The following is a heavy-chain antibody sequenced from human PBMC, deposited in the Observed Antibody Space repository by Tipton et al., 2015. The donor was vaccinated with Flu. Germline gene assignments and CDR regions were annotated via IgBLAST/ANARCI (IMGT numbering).Heavy chain of an antibody. V-gene: IGHV4-38-2*02. CDR2: IYHSGGT. Sequence: TLSLTCTVSGYFLSSGYYWGRIRHPPGKGLESIGSIYHSGGTYYNPSLKSRVTISVDMSKNQFSLKLSSVTAADTAVYYYATGIYGSGSVHCWGQGTLVTVSS. J-gene: IGHJ4*02. CDR3: ATGIYGSGSVHC. CDR1: GYFLSSGYY. D-gene: IGHD3-10*01.